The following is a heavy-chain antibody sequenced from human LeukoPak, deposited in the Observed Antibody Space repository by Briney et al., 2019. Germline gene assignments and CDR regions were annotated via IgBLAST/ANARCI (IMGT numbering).Heavy chain of an antibody. CDR1: GFTFSSYG. Sequence: GRSLRLSCAASGFTFSSYGMHWVRQAPGKGLEWVAVIWYDGSNKYYADSVKGRFTISRDNSKNTLYLQMNSLRAEDTAVYYCARGSYKAATKGYFDYWGQGTLATVSS. CDR2: IWYDGSNK. V-gene: IGHV3-33*01. J-gene: IGHJ4*02. CDR3: ARGSYKAATKGYFDY. D-gene: IGHD6-25*01.